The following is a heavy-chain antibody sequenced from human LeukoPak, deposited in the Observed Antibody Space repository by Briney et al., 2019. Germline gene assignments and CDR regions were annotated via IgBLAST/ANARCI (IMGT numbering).Heavy chain of an antibody. D-gene: IGHD6-19*01. J-gene: IGHJ4*02. CDR1: GGSISSSSYY. Sequence: KPSETLSLTCTVSGGSISSSSYYWGWIRQPPGKGLEWIGSIYYSGSTYYNTSLKSRVAISVDTSKNQFSRKLSSVTAADTAVYYCARRGGSGWDTLDYWGQGTLVTVSS. CDR2: IYYSGST. V-gene: IGHV4-39*01. CDR3: ARRGGSGWDTLDY.